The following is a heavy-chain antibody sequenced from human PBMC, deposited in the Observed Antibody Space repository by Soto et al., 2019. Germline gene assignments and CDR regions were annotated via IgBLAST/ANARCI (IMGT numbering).Heavy chain of an antibody. V-gene: IGHV1-18*01. CDR3: ARNSYDRSGLVP. CDR1: GYTFTSYG. D-gene: IGHD3-22*01. J-gene: IGHJ4*02. Sequence: ASVKVSCKASGYTFTSYGISWVRQAPGQGLEWMGWISAYNGNTNYAQKLQGRVTMTTDTSTSTAYMELSSLRSEDTAVYYCARNSYDRSGLVPWGKGTLVTVSS. CDR2: ISAYNGNT.